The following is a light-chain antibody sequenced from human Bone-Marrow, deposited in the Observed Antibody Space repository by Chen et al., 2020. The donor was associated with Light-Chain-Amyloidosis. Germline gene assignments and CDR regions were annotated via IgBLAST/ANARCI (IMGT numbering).Light chain of an antibody. Sequence: YVLTQSSSVSVAPGQTATIACGGNNIGSTRVHWYQQTPGQAPLLFVYDDSDRPSGIPERLSGSNSGNTATLTISRVEAGDAADYYCQVWDRSSDRPVFGGGTKLNVL. V-gene: IGLV3-21*02. CDR3: QVWDRSSDRPV. CDR1: NIGSTR. CDR2: DDS. J-gene: IGLJ3*02.